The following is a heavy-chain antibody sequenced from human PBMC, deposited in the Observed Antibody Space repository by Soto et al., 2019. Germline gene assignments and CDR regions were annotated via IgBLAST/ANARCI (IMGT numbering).Heavy chain of an antibody. CDR1: GDSFNDYY. J-gene: IGHJ6*03. CDR2: INPNSGVK. Sequence: QVQLVQSGAEVRKPGASVTVSCRSSGDSFNDYYIHWVRQAPGQGLGWMGWINPNSGVKKYAQKFEGWVSLTRDTSIRTVYMQLSRLRSADTAVYYCARESGGATATLDYYYFYMDVWGTGTTVTVSS. CDR3: ARESGGATATLDYYYFYMDV. D-gene: IGHD5-12*01. V-gene: IGHV1-2*04.